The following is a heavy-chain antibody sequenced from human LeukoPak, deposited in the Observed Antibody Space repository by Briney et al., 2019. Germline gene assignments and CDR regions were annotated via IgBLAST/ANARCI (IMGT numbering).Heavy chain of an antibody. CDR1: GFTFSSYA. CDR2: IKQDGSEK. J-gene: IGHJ4*02. V-gene: IGHV3-7*01. D-gene: IGHD3-10*01. Sequence: PGRSLRLSCAASGFTFSSYAIHWVRQAPGKGLEWVANIKQDGSEKDYVDSVKGRFTISRDNAKNSLYLQMNSLRVEDTAVYYCARDPVGHGSGSYYHYWGQGTLVTVSS. CDR3: ARDPVGHGSGSYYHY.